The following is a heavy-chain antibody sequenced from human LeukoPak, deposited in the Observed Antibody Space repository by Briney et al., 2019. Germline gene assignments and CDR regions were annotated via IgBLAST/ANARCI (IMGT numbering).Heavy chain of an antibody. D-gene: IGHD1-14*01. CDR1: GVPIASHSW. V-gene: IGHV4/OR15-8*01. Sequence: PSETLSLTCAVSGVPIASHSWWSWVRQPPGKGLEWIGETYHTGGANYKPSLKSRVTMSVDTSNNHFSLKLTSVTAADTAVYFCAYNRDFALDNWGQGTLVTVSS. CDR2: TYHTGGA. J-gene: IGHJ4*02. CDR3: AYNRDFALDN.